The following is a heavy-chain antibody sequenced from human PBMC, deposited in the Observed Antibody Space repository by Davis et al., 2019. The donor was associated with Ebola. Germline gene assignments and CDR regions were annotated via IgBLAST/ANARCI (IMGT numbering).Heavy chain of an antibody. CDR1: GYTFTSYG. J-gene: IGHJ5*02. CDR3: ARERGCGSCYYNWFDP. D-gene: IGHD2-15*01. CDR2: ISAYNGNT. Sequence: ASVKVSCKASGYTFTSYGISWVRQAPGQGLEWMGWISAYNGNTNYAQKLQGRVTMTTDTSTSTAYMELRSLRSDDTAVYYCARERGCGSCYYNWFDPWGQGTLVTVSS. V-gene: IGHV1-18*01.